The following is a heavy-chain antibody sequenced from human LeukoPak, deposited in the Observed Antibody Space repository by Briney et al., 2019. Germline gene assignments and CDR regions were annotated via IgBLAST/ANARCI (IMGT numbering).Heavy chain of an antibody. Sequence: GGSLRLSCATSGFTFSSSTFGSYTMNWVRQAPGKGLEWVSSISSTGTYIYYTDSVKGRFTISRDNAKNSVHLQMNSLRAEDTAVYYCARDQGGSGGNWGQGTLVTVSS. D-gene: IGHD3-10*01. CDR1: GFTFSSSTFGSYT. CDR2: ISSTGTYI. J-gene: IGHJ4*02. V-gene: IGHV3-21*01. CDR3: ARDQGGSGGN.